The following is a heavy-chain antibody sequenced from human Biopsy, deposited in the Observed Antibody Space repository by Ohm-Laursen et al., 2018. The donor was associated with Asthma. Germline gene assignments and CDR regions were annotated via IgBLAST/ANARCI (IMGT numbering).Heavy chain of an antibody. Sequence: SVTLSLTCIVSGDAMSTSGSFWGWIRQSPGKGLEWIGSIYYSGRTYYNPSLESRVTISAETSKNHFSLKVTSVTAADTAVYYCARAVSSSSYWYFDLWGRGDLVTVSS. V-gene: IGHV4-39*02. D-gene: IGHD6-6*01. J-gene: IGHJ2*01. CDR1: GDAMSTSGSF. CDR2: IYYSGRT. CDR3: ARAVSSSSYWYFDL.